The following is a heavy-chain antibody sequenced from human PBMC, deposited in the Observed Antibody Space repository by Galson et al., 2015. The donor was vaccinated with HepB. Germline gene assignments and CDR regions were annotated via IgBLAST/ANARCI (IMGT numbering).Heavy chain of an antibody. CDR3: ARDDLIVGADPDY. D-gene: IGHD1-26*01. CDR2: IRVSNGNT. V-gene: IGHV1-18*01. J-gene: IGHJ4*02. Sequence: SCKAVGYTFDTYGISWVRQAPGQGLEWMGWIRVSNGNTTYAPKFQDRVTMTADRGTRTAYMGMTSLTSEDTAVYYCARDDLIVGADPDYWGQGTLVIVSS. CDR1: GYTFDTYG.